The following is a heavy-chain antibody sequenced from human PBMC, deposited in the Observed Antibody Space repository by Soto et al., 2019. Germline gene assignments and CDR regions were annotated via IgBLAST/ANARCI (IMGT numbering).Heavy chain of an antibody. V-gene: IGHV4-39*02. CDR3: ARDIVLMVYAIDWFDP. J-gene: IGHJ5*02. CDR1: GGSISSSSYY. D-gene: IGHD2-8*01. Sequence: QLQLQESGPGLVKPSETLSLTCTVSGGSISSSSYYWGWIRQPPGKGLEWIGSIYYSGSTYYNPSLKSRVTISVDTSKNQFSLKLSSVTAADTAVYYCARDIVLMVYAIDWFDPWGQGTLVTVSS. CDR2: IYYSGST.